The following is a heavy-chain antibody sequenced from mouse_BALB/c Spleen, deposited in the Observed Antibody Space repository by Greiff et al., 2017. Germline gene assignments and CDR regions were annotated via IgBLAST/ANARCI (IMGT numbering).Heavy chain of an antibody. D-gene: IGHD2-1*01. CDR3: ARGDGNHFDY. CDR2: INPSTGYT. V-gene: IGHV1-7*01. Sequence: QVQLQQSGAELAKPGASVKMSCKASGYTFTSYWMHWVKQRPGQGLEWIGYINPSTGYTEYNQKFKDKATLTADKSSSTAYMQLSSLTSEDSAVYYCARGDGNHFDYWGQGTTLTVSS. CDR1: GYTFTSYW. J-gene: IGHJ2*01.